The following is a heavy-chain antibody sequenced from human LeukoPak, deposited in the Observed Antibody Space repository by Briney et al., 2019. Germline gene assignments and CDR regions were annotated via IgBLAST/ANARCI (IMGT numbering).Heavy chain of an antibody. CDR2: INTNTGNP. D-gene: IGHD1-20*01. J-gene: IGHJ5*02. CDR3: ARGLYNWNRLRFDP. Sequence: GASVKVSCKASGYSFTNYDMNWVRQAPGQGLEWMGWINTNTGNPTYAQGFTGRFVLSLDTSVTTAYLQISGLKAEDTAVYYCARGLYNWNRLRFDPWGQGTLVTVSS. CDR1: GYSFTNYD. V-gene: IGHV7-4-1*02.